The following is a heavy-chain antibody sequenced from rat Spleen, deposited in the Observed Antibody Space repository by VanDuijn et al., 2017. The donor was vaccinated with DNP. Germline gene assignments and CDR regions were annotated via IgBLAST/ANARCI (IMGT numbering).Heavy chain of an antibody. V-gene: IGHV5-7*01. D-gene: IGHD4-3*01. Sequence: EVQLVESGGGLVQPGRSLKLSCAASGFTFSDYNMAWVRQAPKKGLEWVATISHDGSSTDYLDSVKGRFTIFRDNAKSTLYLQMNSLRSEDMATYYCVRWNSGHFDYWGQGVMVTVSS. CDR1: GFTFSDYN. CDR3: VRWNSGHFDY. CDR2: ISHDGSST. J-gene: IGHJ2*01.